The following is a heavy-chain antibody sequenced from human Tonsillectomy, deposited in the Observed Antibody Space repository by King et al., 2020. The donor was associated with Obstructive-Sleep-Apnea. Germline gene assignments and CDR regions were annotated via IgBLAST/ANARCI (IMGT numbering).Heavy chain of an antibody. V-gene: IGHV1-18*01. CDR3: ARRSRLGSSFDAFDI. D-gene: IGHD6-13*01. CDR2: ISPYNGNA. Sequence: QLVQSGAEVKKPGASVKVSCKASGYTFASYTVTWVRQAPGQGLEWMGWISPYNGNADYAQNLQGRVTMTTDTSTSTAYMELRSLRSDDTAVYYCARRSRLGSSFDAFDIWGQGTMVTVSS. CDR1: GYTFASYT. J-gene: IGHJ3*02.